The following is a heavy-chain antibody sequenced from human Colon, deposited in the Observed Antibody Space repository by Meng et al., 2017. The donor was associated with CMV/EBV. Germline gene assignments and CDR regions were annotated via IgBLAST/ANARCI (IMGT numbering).Heavy chain of an antibody. J-gene: IGHJ6*02. CDR2: ISWDGGTS. V-gene: IGHV3-43D*03. D-gene: IGHD3-10*01. CDR1: GFTFDDFA. Sequence: GESLEISCAVSGFTFDDFAMHWVRQIPGKGLEWVSLISWDGGTSYYADSVKGRFTISRDNAKNSLYLQMDSLRTEDSALYYCAKNFYGSGSRGYGMDVWGQGTTVTVSS. CDR3: AKNFYGSGSRGYGMDV.